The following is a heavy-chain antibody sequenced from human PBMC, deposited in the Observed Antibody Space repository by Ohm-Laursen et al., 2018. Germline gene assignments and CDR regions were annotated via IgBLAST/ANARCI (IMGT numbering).Heavy chain of an antibody. J-gene: IGHJ3*01. CDR1: GGSINNDY. CDR3: AGRGF. D-gene: IGHD3-10*01. V-gene: IGHV4-59*12. CDR2: IYYNRDT. Sequence: SETLSLTCSVSGGSINNDYWSWVRQPPGKELEWIGYIYYNRDTRYNPSLKSRVTISVDTSKNQFSLKMTSVTAADTAVYYCAGRGFWGQGTMVTVSS.